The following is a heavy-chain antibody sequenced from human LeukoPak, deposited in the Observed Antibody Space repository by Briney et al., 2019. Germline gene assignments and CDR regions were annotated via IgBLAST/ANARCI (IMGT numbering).Heavy chain of an antibody. CDR3: ARSWQYQLLSYYYYYGMDV. CDR2: INHSGST. J-gene: IGHJ6*02. Sequence: SETLSLTCAVYGGSFSGYYWSWIRQPPGKGLEWIGEINHSGSTNYNPSLKSRVTISVDTSKNQFSLKLSSVTAADTAVSYCARSWQYQLLSYYYYYGMDVWGQGTTVTVSS. D-gene: IGHD2-2*01. V-gene: IGHV4-34*01. CDR1: GGSFSGYY.